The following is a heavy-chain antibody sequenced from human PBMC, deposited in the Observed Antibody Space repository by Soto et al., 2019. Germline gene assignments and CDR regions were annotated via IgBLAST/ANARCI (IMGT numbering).Heavy chain of an antibody. V-gene: IGHV1-69*13. J-gene: IGHJ6*02. Sequence: SVKVSCKASGGTFSSYAISWVRQAPGQGLEWMGGIIPIFGTANYAQKFQGRVTITADESTSTAYMELSSLRSEGTAVYYCARGVYYYDSSGYYGMDVWGQGTTVTVSS. D-gene: IGHD3-22*01. CDR2: IIPIFGTA. CDR3: ARGVYYYDSSGYYGMDV. CDR1: GGTFSSYA.